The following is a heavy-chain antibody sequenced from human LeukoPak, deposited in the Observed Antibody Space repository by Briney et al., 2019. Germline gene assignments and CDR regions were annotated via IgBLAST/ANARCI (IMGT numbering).Heavy chain of an antibody. CDR1: GYTFTSYG. D-gene: IGHD3-22*01. CDR2: ISAYNGNT. Sequence: ASVKVSCKASGYTFTSYGISWVRQAPGQGLEWMGWISAYNGNTNYAQKPQGRGTMTTDTSTSTAYMELRSLRSDDTAVYYCARDRGRRGYYDSSGYYRDAFDIWGQGTMVTVSS. V-gene: IGHV1-18*01. J-gene: IGHJ3*02. CDR3: ARDRGRRGYYDSSGYYRDAFDI.